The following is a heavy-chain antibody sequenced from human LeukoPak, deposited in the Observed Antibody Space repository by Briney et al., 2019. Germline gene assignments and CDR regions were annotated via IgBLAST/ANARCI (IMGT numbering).Heavy chain of an antibody. CDR3: ARVPNYYDSSDYYAQFDY. Sequence: ASVKVSCKASGYTFTSYGISWVRQAPGQGLEWMGWISAYNGNTNYAQKLQGRVTMTTDTSTSTAYMELRSLRSDDTAVYYCARVPNYYDSSDYYAQFDYWGQGTLVTVSS. V-gene: IGHV1-18*01. CDR1: GYTFTSYG. D-gene: IGHD3-22*01. J-gene: IGHJ4*02. CDR2: ISAYNGNT.